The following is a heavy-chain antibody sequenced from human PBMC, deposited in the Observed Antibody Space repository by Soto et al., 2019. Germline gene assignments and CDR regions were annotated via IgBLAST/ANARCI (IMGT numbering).Heavy chain of an antibody. CDR1: GYTLTELS. D-gene: IGHD3-3*01. CDR3: ATGITIFGVVISPLLYY. CDR2: FDPEDGET. V-gene: IGHV1-24*01. Sequence: VASVKVSCKVSGYTLTELSMHWVRQAPGKGLEWMGGFDPEDGETIYAQKFQGRVTMTEDTSTDTAYMELSSLRSEDTAVYYCATGITIFGVVISPLLYYWGQGTLVTVSS. J-gene: IGHJ4*02.